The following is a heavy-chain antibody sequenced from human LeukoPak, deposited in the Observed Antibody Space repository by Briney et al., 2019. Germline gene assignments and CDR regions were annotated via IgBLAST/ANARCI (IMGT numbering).Heavy chain of an antibody. V-gene: IGHV3-15*01. D-gene: IGHD6-19*01. Sequence: GGSLRLSCTTSGFIFSKAWMSWVRQAPGKGLEWVGRVTSQIDGGTTNYAAPVKGRFTMSRDDSRDTLYLQMNSLKTEDTAVYYCTTSLGSFSGGWYPFNYWGQGTLVTVSS. CDR2: VTSQIDGGTT. CDR1: GFIFSKAW. CDR3: TTSLGSFSGGWYPFNY. J-gene: IGHJ4*02.